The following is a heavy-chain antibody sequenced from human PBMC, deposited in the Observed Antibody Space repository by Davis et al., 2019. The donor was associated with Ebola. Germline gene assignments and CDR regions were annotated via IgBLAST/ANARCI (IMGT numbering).Heavy chain of an antibody. D-gene: IGHD1-26*01. CDR1: GYTFMSYG. J-gene: IGHJ5*02. CDR3: ARVPWATLAGWFEP. V-gene: IGHV1-8*01. CDR2: INSNDGRT. Sequence: AASVKVSCKASGYTFMSYGISWVRQAPGQGLEWMGMINSNDGRTIYAQKFQGRVTTTRNNSISTAYVELSSLRSEDTAVYYCARVPWATLAGWFEPWGQGTVVTVSS.